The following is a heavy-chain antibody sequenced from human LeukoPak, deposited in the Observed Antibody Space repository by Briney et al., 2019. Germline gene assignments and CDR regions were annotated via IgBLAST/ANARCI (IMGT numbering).Heavy chain of an antibody. CDR1: GFTFSSYA. D-gene: IGHD1-1*01. Sequence: GGSLRLSCAASGFTFSSYAMHWVRQAPGKGLEWVAVISYDGSNKYYADSVKGRFTISRDSSKNTLYLQMNSLRAGDTAVYYCARNLDVWGQGTLVTVSS. V-gene: IGHV3-30*04. J-gene: IGHJ4*02. CDR3: ARNLDV. CDR2: ISYDGSNK.